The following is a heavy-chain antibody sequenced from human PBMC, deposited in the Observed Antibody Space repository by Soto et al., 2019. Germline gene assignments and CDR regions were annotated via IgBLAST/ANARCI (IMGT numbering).Heavy chain of an antibody. CDR3: TEKGATGY. Sequence: GGSLRLSCAASGFTFSSYGMHWVRQAPGKGLEWVAVISYDGSNKYYADSVKGRFTISRDNSKNTLYLQMNSLRAEDTAVYYCTEKGATGYWGQGTLVTVSS. V-gene: IGHV3-30*03. CDR1: GFTFSSYG. J-gene: IGHJ4*02. D-gene: IGHD1-26*01. CDR2: ISYDGSNK.